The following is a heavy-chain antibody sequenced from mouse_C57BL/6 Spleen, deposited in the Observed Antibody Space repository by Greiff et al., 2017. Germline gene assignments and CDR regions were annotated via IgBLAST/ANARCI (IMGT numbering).Heavy chain of an antibody. CDR3: ASEGDRRYFDV. Sequence: QVQLQQSGAELVRPGTSVKMSCKASGYTFTNYWIGWAKQRPGHGLEWIGDIYPGGGYTNYNEKFKGKATLTADKSSSTAYMQFSSLTSEDSAIYYCASEGDRRYFDVWGTGTTVTVSS. CDR2: IYPGGGYT. V-gene: IGHV1-63*01. D-gene: IGHD3-3*01. J-gene: IGHJ1*03. CDR1: GYTFTNYW.